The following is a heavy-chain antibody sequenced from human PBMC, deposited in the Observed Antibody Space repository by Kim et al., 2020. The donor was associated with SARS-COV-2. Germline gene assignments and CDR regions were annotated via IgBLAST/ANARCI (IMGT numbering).Heavy chain of an antibody. V-gene: IGHV1-69*13. CDR3: ARGARWIEYCSGGSCYETLDY. D-gene: IGHD2-15*01. Sequence: SVKVSCKASGGTFSSYAISWVRQAPGQGLEWMGGIIPIFGTANYAQKFQGRVTITADESTSTAYTELSSLRSEDTAVYYCARGARWIEYCSGGSCYETLDYWGQGTLVTVSS. CDR2: IIPIFGTA. J-gene: IGHJ4*02. CDR1: GGTFSSYA.